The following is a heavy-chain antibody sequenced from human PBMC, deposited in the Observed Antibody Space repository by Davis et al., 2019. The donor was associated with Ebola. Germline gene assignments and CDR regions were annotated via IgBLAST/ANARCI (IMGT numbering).Heavy chain of an antibody. CDR1: GGSISSYY. Sequence: PSETLSLTCPVSGGSISSYYWSWIRQPAGKGLEWIGRIYTSGSTNYNPSLKSRVTMSVDTSKNQFSLKLSSVTAADTAVYYCAYSGWYIDGMDVWGQETTVTVSS. J-gene: IGHJ6*02. V-gene: IGHV4-4*07. CDR3: AYSGWYIDGMDV. D-gene: IGHD6-19*01. CDR2: IYTSGST.